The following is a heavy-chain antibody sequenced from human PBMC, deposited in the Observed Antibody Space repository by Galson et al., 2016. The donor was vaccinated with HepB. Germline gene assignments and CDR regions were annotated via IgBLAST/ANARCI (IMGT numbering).Heavy chain of an antibody. CDR1: GGSISSSNW. CDR3: ARSHIIAFYYYYGMDV. J-gene: IGHJ6*02. CDR2: IYHSGST. Sequence: ETLSLTCAVSGGSISSSNWWSWVRQPPGKGPEWIGEIYHSGSTNYNPSLKSRVTISVDKSRNHFSLKLSSVTAADTAVYYCARSHIIAFYYYYGMDVWGQGTTVTVSS. V-gene: IGHV4-4*02. D-gene: IGHD2/OR15-2a*01.